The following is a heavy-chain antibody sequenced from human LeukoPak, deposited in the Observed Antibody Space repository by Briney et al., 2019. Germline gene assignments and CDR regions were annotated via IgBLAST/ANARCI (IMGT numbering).Heavy chain of an antibody. Sequence: SVKVSCKASGGTFGSYAISWVRQAPGQGLEWMGGFIPLFGTANYAQTFQGRVTITADESTSTAYMELSSLRSEDTAVYYCARYLALYDSGDYYSYYFGYWGQGTLVTVSS. CDR2: FIPLFGTA. D-gene: IGHD3-22*01. J-gene: IGHJ4*02. CDR1: GGTFGSYA. CDR3: ARYLALYDSGDYYSYYFGY. V-gene: IGHV1-69*01.